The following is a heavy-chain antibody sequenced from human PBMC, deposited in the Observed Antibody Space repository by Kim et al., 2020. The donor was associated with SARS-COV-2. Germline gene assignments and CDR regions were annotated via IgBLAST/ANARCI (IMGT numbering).Heavy chain of an antibody. D-gene: IGHD3-22*01. CDR3: ARVARYYDSSGSQRGNWFDP. Sequence: ASVKVSCKASGYTFTGYYMHWVRQAPGQGLEWMGWINPNSGGTNYAQKFQGRVTMTRDTSISTAYMELSRLRSDDTAVYYCARVARYYDSSGSQRGNWFDPWGQGTLVTVSS. CDR2: INPNSGGT. CDR1: GYTFTGYY. V-gene: IGHV1-2*02. J-gene: IGHJ5*02.